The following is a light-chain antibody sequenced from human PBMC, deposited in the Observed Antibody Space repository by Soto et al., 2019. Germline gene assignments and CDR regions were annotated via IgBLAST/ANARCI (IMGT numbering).Light chain of an antibody. Sequence: QSALTQPPSASGAPGQRFTISCSGSSSNIGGHAVSWYQQLPGAAPNLLIYNTNQRPSGVPDRFSGSRSGTSASLVISGLQSEDEGDFYCATWDDSLSGVVFGGGTKLTVL. V-gene: IGLV1-44*01. J-gene: IGLJ2*01. CDR1: SSNIGGHA. CDR3: ATWDDSLSGVV. CDR2: NTN.